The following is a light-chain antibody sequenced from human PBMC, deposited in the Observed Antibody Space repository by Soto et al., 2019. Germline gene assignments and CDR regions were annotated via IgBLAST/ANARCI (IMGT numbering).Light chain of an antibody. Sequence: LPMTPSPSSLSASLGDRVTITCRASQSISIYLNWYQQKPGKAPKLLIYAASNLQSGVSSRFSGSGSETDFTLTISSLQPEHFATYYCQQSYTTPLTFGGGTKVDIK. CDR3: QQSYTTPLT. J-gene: IGKJ4*01. CDR2: AAS. CDR1: QSISIY. V-gene: IGKV1-39*01.